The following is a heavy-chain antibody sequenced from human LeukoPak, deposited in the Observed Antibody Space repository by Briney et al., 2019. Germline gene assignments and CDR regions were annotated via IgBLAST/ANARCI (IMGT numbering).Heavy chain of an antibody. J-gene: IGHJ4*02. Sequence: PGRSLRLSCAASGFTFSSYGMHWVRQAPGKGLEWVAVIWYDGSNKYYADSVRGRFTISRDNSKNTLYLQMNSLRAEDTAVYYCATPYSGSYDYYFDYWGQGTLVTVSS. CDR1: GFTFSSYG. CDR2: IWYDGSNK. D-gene: IGHD1-26*01. CDR3: ATPYSGSYDYYFDY. V-gene: IGHV3-33*01.